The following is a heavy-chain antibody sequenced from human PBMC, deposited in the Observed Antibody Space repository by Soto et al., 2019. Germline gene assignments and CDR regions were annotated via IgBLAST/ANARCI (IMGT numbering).Heavy chain of an antibody. D-gene: IGHD4-4*01. CDR1: GGSISSSSYY. CDR2: IYYSGST. J-gene: IGHJ5*02. CDR3: ARSPITVTHWFDP. Sequence: QLQLQESGPGLVKPSETLSLTCTVSGGSISSSSYYWGWIRQPPGKGLEWIGSIYYSGSTYYNPSLKSRVTISVDTSKNQFSLKLSSVTAADTAVYYCARSPITVTHWFDPWGQGTLVTVSS. V-gene: IGHV4-39*01.